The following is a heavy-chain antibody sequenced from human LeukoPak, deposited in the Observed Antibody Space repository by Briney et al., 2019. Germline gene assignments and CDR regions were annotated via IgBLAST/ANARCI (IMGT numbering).Heavy chain of an antibody. CDR3: ARRPSGDSAFYFDY. CDR1: GYSFSNHW. V-gene: IGHV5-51*01. CDR2: IYPGDSDT. J-gene: IGHJ4*02. D-gene: IGHD2-21*02. Sequence: GESLKISCKGSGYSFSNHWIGWVRQMPGKGLEWMGIIYPGDSDTRYSPPFQGQVTISADKSISAAYLQWSSLKASDTAMYYCARRPSGDSAFYFDYWGQGTLVTVSS.